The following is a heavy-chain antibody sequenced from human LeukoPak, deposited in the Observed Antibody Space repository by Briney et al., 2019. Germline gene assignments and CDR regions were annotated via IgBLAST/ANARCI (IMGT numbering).Heavy chain of an antibody. V-gene: IGHV1-69*13. Sequence: ASVKVSCKASGGTFSSYAISWVRQAPGQGLEWMGGIIPIFGTANYAQKFQGRVTITADESTSTAYMELSSLRSEDTAVYYCADSGSYYDAFDIWGQGTMVTVSS. J-gene: IGHJ3*02. CDR3: ADSGSYYDAFDI. CDR1: GGTFSSYA. CDR2: IIPIFGTA. D-gene: IGHD1-26*01.